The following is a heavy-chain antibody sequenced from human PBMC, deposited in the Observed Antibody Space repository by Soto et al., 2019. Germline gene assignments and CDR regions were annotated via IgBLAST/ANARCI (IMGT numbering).Heavy chain of an antibody. V-gene: IGHV3-33*01. J-gene: IGHJ6*02. CDR3: ARVGYGDSRYYYYYGMDV. D-gene: IGHD4-17*01. CDR2: IWYDGSNK. Sequence: QVQLVESGGGVVQPGRSLRLSCAASGFTFSSYGMHWVRQAPGKGLEWVAVIWYDGSNKYYADSVKGRFTISRDNSKNTLYLQMNSLRAEDTAVYYCARVGYGDSRYYYYYGMDVWVQGTTVTVSS. CDR1: GFTFSSYG.